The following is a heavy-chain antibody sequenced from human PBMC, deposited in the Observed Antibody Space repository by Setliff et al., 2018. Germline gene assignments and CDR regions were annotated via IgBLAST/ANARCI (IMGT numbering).Heavy chain of an antibody. J-gene: IGHJ6*02. CDR3: GRRQLAYYYYYYYGMDV. V-gene: IGHV1-18*01. Sequence: ASVKVSCKASGYTFTSYGISWVRQAPGQGLEWMGWISAYNGNTNYAQKLQGRVTMTTDTSTSTAYMELRSLRSDDTAVYYCGRRQLAYYYYYYYGMDVWGQGTTVTVSS. CDR2: ISAYNGNT. CDR1: GYTFTSYG. D-gene: IGHD6-13*01.